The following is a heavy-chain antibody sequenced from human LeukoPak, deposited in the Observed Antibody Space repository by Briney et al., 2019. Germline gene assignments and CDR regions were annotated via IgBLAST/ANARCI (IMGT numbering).Heavy chain of an antibody. J-gene: IGHJ4*02. V-gene: IGHV3-23*01. CDR1: GFTFDDHG. Sequence: PGGSLRLSCAASGFTFDDHGMSWVRQAPGKGLEWVSGISPNGVITYYADSVKGRFTISRDNSKGTVYLQMNSLRPEDTAVYYCAKDDAWLQYGNWGRGTLVTVSS. CDR3: AKDDAWLQYGN. D-gene: IGHD5-24*01. CDR2: ISPNGVIT.